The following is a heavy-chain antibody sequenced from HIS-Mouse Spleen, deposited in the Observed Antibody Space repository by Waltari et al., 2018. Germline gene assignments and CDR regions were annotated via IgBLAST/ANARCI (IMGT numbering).Heavy chain of an antibody. D-gene: IGHD6-13*01. CDR2: ISAYNGNT. CDR1: GYTFTSYG. V-gene: IGHV1-18*01. CDR3: ARDHSSSWYYYYYGMDV. Sequence: QVQLVQSGAEVKKPGASVKVSCKASGYTFTSYGISWVRQAPGQGLEWMGWISAYNGNTNYAQKLQGRVTMTTDTTTSTGYMERRSLRSDDTAVYYCARDHSSSWYYYYYGMDVWGQGTTVTVSS. J-gene: IGHJ6*02.